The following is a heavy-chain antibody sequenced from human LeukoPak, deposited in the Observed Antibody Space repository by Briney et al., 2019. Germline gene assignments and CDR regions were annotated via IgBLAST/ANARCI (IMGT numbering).Heavy chain of an antibody. D-gene: IGHD4-17*01. CDR1: GFTFSSYA. V-gene: IGHV3-23*01. CDR3: AKRSVTTPGYYYYMDV. Sequence: PGGSLRLSCAASGFTFSSYAMSWVRQAPGMGLEWVSGFSASDGGRYYADSVKGRFTISRDNSKSTLYLQMNSLSAEDTAVYYCAKRSVTTPGYYYYMDVWGKRTTVTVSS. CDR2: FSASDGGR. J-gene: IGHJ6*03.